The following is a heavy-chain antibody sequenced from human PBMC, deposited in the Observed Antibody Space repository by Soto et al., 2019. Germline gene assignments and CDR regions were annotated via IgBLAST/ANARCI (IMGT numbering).Heavy chain of an antibody. V-gene: IGHV1-3*01. Sequence: ASVKVSCKASGYTFISYAMHWVRQAPGQRLEWMGWINACNGNTKYAQKFQGRVTITTDTSTRTAYMELRSLRSDDTAVYYCALRRGREYGMDVWGQGTTVTVSS. CDR3: ALRRGREYGMDV. CDR2: INACNGNT. D-gene: IGHD4-17*01. J-gene: IGHJ6*02. CDR1: GYTFISYA.